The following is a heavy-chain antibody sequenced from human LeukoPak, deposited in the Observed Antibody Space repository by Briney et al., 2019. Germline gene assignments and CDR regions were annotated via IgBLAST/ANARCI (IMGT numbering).Heavy chain of an antibody. CDR2: VNSDGSWT. CDR3: VSFYETN. D-gene: IGHD2-2*01. J-gene: IGHJ4*02. CDR1: GNYW. Sequence: GGSLRLSCAASGNYWMHWVRQAPGKGLVWVSHVNSDGSWTSHADSVKGRFTISKDNAKNTVYLQMNNLRTEDTAVYYCVSFYETNWGRGTLVTISS. V-gene: IGHV3-74*01.